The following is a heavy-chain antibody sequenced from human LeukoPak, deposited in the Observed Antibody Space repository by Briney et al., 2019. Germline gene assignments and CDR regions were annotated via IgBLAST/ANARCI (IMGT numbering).Heavy chain of an antibody. J-gene: IGHJ4*02. CDR3: ARDNYGTLDY. Sequence: GASVKVSCKASGYTFTGYYIHWVRQAPGQGLEWMGWINSNSGGTNYAQKFQGRVTMTRDTSISTAYMELSRLRSDDTAVYFCARDNYGTLDYWGQGSLVTVSS. D-gene: IGHD4-17*01. CDR1: GYTFTGYY. CDR2: INSNSGGT. V-gene: IGHV1-2*02.